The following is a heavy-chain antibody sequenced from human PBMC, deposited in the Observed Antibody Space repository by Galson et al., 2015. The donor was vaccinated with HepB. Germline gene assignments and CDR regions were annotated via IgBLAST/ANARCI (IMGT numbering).Heavy chain of an antibody. CDR2: MDPNSGNT. CDR1: GFSFSSYD. D-gene: IGHD3-9*01. V-gene: IGHV1-8*01. CDR3: ARAVERDWHHDIFPGYHPASD. J-gene: IGHJ4*02. Sequence: SVKVSCKASGFSFSSYDINWVRQATGQGPEWLGWMDPNSGNTGYAQKFQGRITMTRNISISTAYMELRSLRSEDTAVYYCARAVERDWHHDIFPGYHPASDWGQGTLVSVSS.